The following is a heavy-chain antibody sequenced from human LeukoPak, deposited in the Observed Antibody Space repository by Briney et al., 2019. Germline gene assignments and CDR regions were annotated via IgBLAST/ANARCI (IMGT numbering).Heavy chain of an antibody. J-gene: IGHJ3*02. CDR2: INPNSGGR. Sequence: ASVKVSCKASGYTFTGYYMHWVRQTPGQGIEWMGWINPNSGGRNNAQKDQGRVSMTRDTAISTAYMQLSRLRSDDTAVYYCACVGVLWFGEVSAFVIWGQGTMVTVSS. CDR3: ACVGVLWFGEVSAFVI. CDR1: GYTFTGYY. V-gene: IGHV1-2*02. D-gene: IGHD3-10*01.